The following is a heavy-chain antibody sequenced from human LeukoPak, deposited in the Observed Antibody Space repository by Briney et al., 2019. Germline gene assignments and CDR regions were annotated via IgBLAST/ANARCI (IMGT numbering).Heavy chain of an antibody. D-gene: IGHD1-26*01. V-gene: IGHV3-23*01. CDR3: ADKSGSYSY. CDR2: ISGSGGST. CDR1: GFTFSSYA. J-gene: IGHJ4*02. Sequence: GGSLRPSCAASGFTFSSYAMRWVRQAPGKGLEWVSAISGSGGSTYYADSVKGRFTISRDNSKNTLYLQMNSLRAEDTAVYYCADKSGSYSYWGQGTLVTVSS.